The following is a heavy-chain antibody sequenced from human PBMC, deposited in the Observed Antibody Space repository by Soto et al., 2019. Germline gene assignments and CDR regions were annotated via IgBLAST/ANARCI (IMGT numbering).Heavy chain of an antibody. J-gene: IGHJ4*02. V-gene: IGHV3-11*06. D-gene: IGHD3-22*01. Sequence: QVQLVESGGGLVKPGGPLRLSCAASGFIFSDYYMSWIRQASGKGLEWISYISSSGSYTKFADSVKGRFTISRDNAKNSLYLQMNSLRAEDTAVYYCARLDKSFSYDSSGSWYPFDYWGQGTLVTVSS. CDR1: GFIFSDYY. CDR2: ISSSGSYT. CDR3: ARLDKSFSYDSSGSWYPFDY.